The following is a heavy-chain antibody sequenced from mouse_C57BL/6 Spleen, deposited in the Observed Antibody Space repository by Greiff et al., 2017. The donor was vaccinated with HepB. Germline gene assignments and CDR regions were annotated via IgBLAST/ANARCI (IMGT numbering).Heavy chain of an antibody. CDR3: AREGWDSSGYYAMDY. V-gene: IGHV1-47*01. D-gene: IGHD3-2*02. CDR1: GYTFTTYP. J-gene: IGHJ4*01. CDR2: FHPYNDDT. Sequence: QVQLKESGAELVKPGASVKMSCKASGYTFTTYPIEWMKQNHGKSLEWIGNFHPYNDDTKYNEKFKGKATLTVEKSSSTVYLELSRLTSDDSAVYYCAREGWDSSGYYAMDYWGQGTSVTVSS.